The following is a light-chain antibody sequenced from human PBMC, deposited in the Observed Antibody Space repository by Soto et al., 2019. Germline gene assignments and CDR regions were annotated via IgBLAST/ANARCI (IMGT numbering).Light chain of an antibody. CDR1: QSVSSN. CDR2: GAS. J-gene: IGKJ1*01. V-gene: IGKV3-15*01. CDR3: QQYNNWPVA. Sequence: EIVMTQSPATLSVSPGERATLSCRASQSVSSNLAWYQQKPGQAPGLLIYGASTRATGIPARFSGSGSGTEFTLTISSLQSEDFAVYYCQQYNNWPVAFGHGTKVDIK.